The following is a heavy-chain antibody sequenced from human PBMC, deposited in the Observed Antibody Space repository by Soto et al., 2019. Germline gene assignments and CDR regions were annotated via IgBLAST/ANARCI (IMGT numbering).Heavy chain of an antibody. D-gene: IGHD4-4*01. Sequence: VQLVESGGGVIHPGKSLRLSCTASVSTFPNYPMHWVRQAPDKGLEWVAVISHDGVTKNSADSVKGRFTISRDNSRNTLYLQMNSLRIEDTAMYYCVRGGYSSSWERLDPWGQGTLVTVSS. J-gene: IGHJ5*02. CDR1: VSTFPNYP. CDR2: ISHDGVTK. V-gene: IGHV3-30-3*01. CDR3: VRGGYSSSWERLDP.